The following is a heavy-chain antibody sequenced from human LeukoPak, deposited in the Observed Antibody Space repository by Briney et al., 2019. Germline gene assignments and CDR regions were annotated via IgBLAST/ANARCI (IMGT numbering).Heavy chain of an antibody. J-gene: IGHJ4*02. CDR2: ILGDGSST. CDR3: AKDRYSSSWYTIDY. V-gene: IGHV3-43*02. Sequence: GGSLRLSCAASGFTFNDYAMHWVRQGPGKGLEWVSLILGDGSSTNYADSVKGRFTISRDNSKNSLYLHMNSLRVEDTALYFCAKDRYSSSWYTIDYWGQGTLVTVSS. CDR1: GFTFNDYA. D-gene: IGHD6-13*01.